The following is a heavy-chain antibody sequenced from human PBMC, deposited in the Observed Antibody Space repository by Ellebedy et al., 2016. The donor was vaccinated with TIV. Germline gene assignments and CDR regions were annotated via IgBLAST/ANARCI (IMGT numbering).Heavy chain of an antibody. D-gene: IGHD3-9*01. J-gene: IGHJ6*02. CDR3: ARDPVRDYDILTGRYYYYYYGMDV. Sequence: GGSLRLXCAASGFTFSSYWVSWVRQAPGKGLEWVANIKQDGSEKYYVDSVKGRFTISRDNAKNSLYLQMNSLRAEDTAVYYCARDPVRDYDILTGRYYYYYYGMDVWGQGTTVTVSS. CDR1: GFTFSSYW. V-gene: IGHV3-7*01. CDR2: IKQDGSEK.